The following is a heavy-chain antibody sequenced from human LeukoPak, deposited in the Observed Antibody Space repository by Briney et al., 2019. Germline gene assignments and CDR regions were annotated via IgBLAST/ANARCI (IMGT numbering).Heavy chain of an antibody. CDR1: GFTFSSYA. J-gene: IGHJ6*03. V-gene: IGHV3-23*01. CDR3: TSSQLVSSYYYYMDV. CDR2: ISGSGGST. D-gene: IGHD6-6*01. Sequence: GGSLRLSCAASGFTFSSYAMSWVRQAPGKGLEWVSAISGSGGSTYYADSVKGRFTISRDNSKNTLYLQMSSLRAEDTAVYYCTSSQLVSSYYYYMDVWGKGTTVTVSS.